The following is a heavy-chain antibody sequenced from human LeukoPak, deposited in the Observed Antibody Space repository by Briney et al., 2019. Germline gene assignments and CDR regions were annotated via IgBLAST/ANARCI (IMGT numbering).Heavy chain of an antibody. Sequence: GGSLRLSCAASGFTFSDHYMSWIRQAPGKGLEWLSYISAGSSFTKYADSVKGRFTISRDNAKNSLYLQMNSLRDEDTAVYYFAREPYGSGSYQFDYWGQGTLVTVSS. J-gene: IGHJ4*02. V-gene: IGHV3-11*06. D-gene: IGHD3-10*01. CDR3: AREPYGSGSYQFDY. CDR1: GFTFSDHY. CDR2: ISAGSSFT.